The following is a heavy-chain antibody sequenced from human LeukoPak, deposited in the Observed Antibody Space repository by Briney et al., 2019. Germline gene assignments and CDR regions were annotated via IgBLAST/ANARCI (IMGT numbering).Heavy chain of an antibody. J-gene: IGHJ6*02. CDR3: ARDRGGGRPGWYNGMDV. V-gene: IGHV1-2*02. CDR2: IDPNSGAA. Sequence: GASVKVSCKTSGYTFTAYYLNWVRQAPGQGLEYMGRIDPNSGAATYARKFQGRDTMTRDTSINTGYMEVTSLRSDDTAVYYCARDRGGGRPGWYNGMDVWGQGTTVTVSS. D-gene: IGHD1-26*01. CDR1: GYTFTAYY.